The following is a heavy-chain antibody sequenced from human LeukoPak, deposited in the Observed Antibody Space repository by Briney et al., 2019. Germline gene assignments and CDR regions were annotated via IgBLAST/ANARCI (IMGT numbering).Heavy chain of an antibody. V-gene: IGHV3-23*01. J-gene: IGHJ4*02. CDR1: GFTFSSYA. CDR2: ISGSGGST. CDR3: VNARGRGDY. Sequence: GGSLRLSCAASGFTFSSYAMSWFRQAPGKGLEWVSAISGSGGSTYYADSVKGRFTISRDNSKNTLYLQMNSLRAEDTAVYYCVNARGRGDYWGQGTLVTVSS.